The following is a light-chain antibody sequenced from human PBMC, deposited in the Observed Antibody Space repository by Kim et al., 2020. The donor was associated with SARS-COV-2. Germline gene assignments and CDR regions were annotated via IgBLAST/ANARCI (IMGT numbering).Light chain of an antibody. J-gene: IGKJ2*01. V-gene: IGKV3-15*01. CDR2: AAS. CDR3: QQYNNWPYT. CDR1: QSVSSK. Sequence: EIVMTQSPATLSVSPGERATLSCRASQSVSSKLAGYQQKPGQAPRFLIYAASTRATGIPARFSGSGSGTEFTLTISSLQSEDFTVYYCQQYNNWPYTFGQGTKLEI.